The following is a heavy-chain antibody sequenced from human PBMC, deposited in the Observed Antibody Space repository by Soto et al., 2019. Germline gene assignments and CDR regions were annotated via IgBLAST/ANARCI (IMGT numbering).Heavy chain of an antibody. D-gene: IGHD5-18*01. CDR2: IDWDDDK. V-gene: IGHV2-70*11. CDR1: VFSLSTSGMC. Sequence: ESGPTLVNPTQTLTLTCTFSVFSLSTSGMCVSWIRQPPGKALEWLARIDWDDDKYYSTSLKTRLTISKDTSKNQVVLTMTNMDPVDTATYYCARIKIAGYSFDYWGQGTLVTVS. J-gene: IGHJ4*02. CDR3: ARIKIAGYSFDY.